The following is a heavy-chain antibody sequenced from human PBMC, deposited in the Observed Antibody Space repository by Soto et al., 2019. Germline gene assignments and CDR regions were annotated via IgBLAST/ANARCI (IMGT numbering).Heavy chain of an antibody. CDR2: IKSKTDGGTT. Sequence: GGSLTLSCAASGFTFNNAWMNWVRQAPGKGLEWVGRIKSKTDGGTTEYAAPVKGRFTISRDDSNNMVDLKMSSLKTEDTAVEDCTTYSGAAFEEWCRGALGTGSS. V-gene: IGHV3-15*01. CDR3: TTYSGAAFEE. J-gene: IGHJ4*02. CDR1: GFTFNNAW. D-gene: IGHD1-26*01.